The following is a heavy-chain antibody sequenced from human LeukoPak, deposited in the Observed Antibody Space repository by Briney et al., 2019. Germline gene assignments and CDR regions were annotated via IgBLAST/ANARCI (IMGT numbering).Heavy chain of an antibody. CDR3: AREDHYQLLLSYFEF. CDR1: GFTFSSYW. D-gene: IGHD2-2*01. V-gene: IGHV3-7*01. J-gene: IGHJ4*02. Sequence: GGSLRLSCAASGFTFSSYWMSWVRQAPGKGLEWVANIKQDGSEKYYVDSVKGRFTISRDNAKNSLYLQMNSLRAEDTAVYYCAREDHYQLLLSYFEFWDQGTLVTVSS. CDR2: IKQDGSEK.